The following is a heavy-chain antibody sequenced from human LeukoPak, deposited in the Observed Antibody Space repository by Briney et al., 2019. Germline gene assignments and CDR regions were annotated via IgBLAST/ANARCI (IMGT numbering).Heavy chain of an antibody. CDR2: ISGGAGTT. D-gene: IGHD2/OR15-2a*01. CDR3: ARDRGGNSGSFEY. V-gene: IGHV3-23*01. CDR1: GFTFSSYA. Sequence: GGSLRLSCAASGFTFSSYAMSWVRQAPGKGLECVSVISGGAGTTYYADSVKGRFTISRDNSKNTLYLQMNSLRAEDTAIYYCARDRGGNSGSFEYWGQGSLVTVSS. J-gene: IGHJ4*02.